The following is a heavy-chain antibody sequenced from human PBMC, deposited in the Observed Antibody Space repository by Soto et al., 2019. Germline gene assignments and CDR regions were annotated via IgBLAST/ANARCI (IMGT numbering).Heavy chain of an antibody. CDR3: ARMTTVTTGLSYYCDGMDV. CDR1: GGSISSSSYY. D-gene: IGHD4-4*01. J-gene: IGHJ6*02. V-gene: IGHV4-39*01. Sequence: QLQLQESGPGLVKPSETLSLTCTVSGGSISSSSYYWGWIRQPPGKGLEWIGSIYYSGSTYYNPSLKSRVIICVDTSKNQFSLKLSSVTAADAAVYYCARMTTVTTGLSYYCDGMDVWGQGTTVTVSS. CDR2: IYYSGST.